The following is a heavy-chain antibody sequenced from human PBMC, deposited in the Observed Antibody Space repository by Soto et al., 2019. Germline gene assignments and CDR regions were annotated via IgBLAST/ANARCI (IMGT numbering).Heavy chain of an antibody. V-gene: IGHV4-30-4*01. Sequence: QVQLQESGPGLVKPSQTLSLTCTVSGASISGGDYYWTWIRQPPGKGLEWIGSIYYTGNTYSNPSLESRLSISVDPSNIQFALRLTSVTAPDTAIYYCARATYDSSTYYLDYWGQGTLVTVSS. CDR1: GASISGGDYY. D-gene: IGHD3-22*01. J-gene: IGHJ4*02. CDR2: IYYTGNT. CDR3: ARATYDSSTYYLDY.